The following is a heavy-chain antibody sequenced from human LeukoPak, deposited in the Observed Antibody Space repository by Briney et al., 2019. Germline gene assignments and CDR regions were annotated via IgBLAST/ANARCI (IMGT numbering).Heavy chain of an antibody. J-gene: IGHJ4*02. CDR2: ITHSGST. CDR1: GGSFSAYY. V-gene: IGHV4-34*01. Sequence: SETLSLTCGVYGGSFSAYYWTWIRQPPGKGLEWIGEITHSGSTEYNPSLESRVTMSVDTSKNQFSLKLTSLTAADTAVYYCARHAHWGTGLVPYWGQGTLVTVSS. CDR3: ARHAHWGTGLVPY. D-gene: IGHD3-16*01.